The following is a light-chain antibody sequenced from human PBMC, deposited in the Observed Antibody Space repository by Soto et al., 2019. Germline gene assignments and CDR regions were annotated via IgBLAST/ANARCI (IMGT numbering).Light chain of an antibody. Sequence: DIQMTQSPSSLSASVGDRVTITCRASQGIISYLAWYQQKPGKVPKLLIYAASTLQSGVPSRFSGSRSGTDFTLTISSRQPEDVATYYCQKYNSAPYTFGQGNKLEIK. CDR1: QGIISY. CDR3: QKYNSAPYT. J-gene: IGKJ2*01. V-gene: IGKV1-27*01. CDR2: AAS.